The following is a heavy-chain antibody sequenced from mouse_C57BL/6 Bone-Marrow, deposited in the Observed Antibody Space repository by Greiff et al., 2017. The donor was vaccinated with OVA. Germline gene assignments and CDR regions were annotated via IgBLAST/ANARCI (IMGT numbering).Heavy chain of an antibody. Sequence: VQLQQSGAELVRPGASVTLSCKASGYTFTDYEMHWVKQTPVHGLEWIGAIDPETGGTAYNQKFKGKAILTADKSSSTAYMELRSLTSEDSAVYYCTRGGYYYAIDYWGQGTSVTVSS. D-gene: IGHD2-2*01. J-gene: IGHJ4*01. CDR2: IDPETGGT. CDR1: GYTFTDYE. CDR3: TRGGYYYAIDY. V-gene: IGHV1-15*01.